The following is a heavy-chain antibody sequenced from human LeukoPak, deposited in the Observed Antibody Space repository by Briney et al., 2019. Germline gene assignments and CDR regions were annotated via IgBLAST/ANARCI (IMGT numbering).Heavy chain of an antibody. Sequence: GGSLRLSCAVSGLRLGSFWMSWVRQAPGKGLEWVANINQDGSEKYFVDSVRGRFTISRDNSKNSLHLQMNTLRAEDTAVYYCARERDGRFFDYWGQGTLVTVSS. CDR2: INQDGSEK. J-gene: IGHJ4*02. CDR3: ARERDGRFFDY. CDR1: GLRLGSFW. D-gene: IGHD5-24*01. V-gene: IGHV3-7*01.